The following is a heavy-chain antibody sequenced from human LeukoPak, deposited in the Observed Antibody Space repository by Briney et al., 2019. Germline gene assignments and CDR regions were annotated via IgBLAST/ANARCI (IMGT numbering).Heavy chain of an antibody. CDR2: VCHSGST. CDR1: GYSISSTYC. J-gene: IGHJ3*02. Sequence: SETLSLTCTVSGYSISSTYCWGWIRQPPGKGLEWIGRVCHSGSTYYNPSLKSRVSISVDTSQNQFSLKLSSVTAADTAVYYCAREGYCSSTSCYKEVAFDIWGQGTMVTVSS. D-gene: IGHD2-2*02. V-gene: IGHV4-38-2*02. CDR3: AREGYCSSTSCYKEVAFDI.